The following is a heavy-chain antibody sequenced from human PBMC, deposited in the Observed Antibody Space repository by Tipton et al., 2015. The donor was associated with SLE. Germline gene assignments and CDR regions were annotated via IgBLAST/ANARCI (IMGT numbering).Heavy chain of an antibody. Sequence: TLSLTCTVSGGSISSGTYYWSWIRQPAGKGLECIGRIYISGSTNYNPSLKSRVTISVDTSKNQFSLKLSSVTAADTAVYYCARTQYTFGGVIAPFDYWGQGTLVTVSS. CDR3: ARTQYTFGGVIAPFDY. CDR2: IYISGST. D-gene: IGHD3-16*02. J-gene: IGHJ4*02. V-gene: IGHV4-61*02. CDR1: GGSISSGTYY.